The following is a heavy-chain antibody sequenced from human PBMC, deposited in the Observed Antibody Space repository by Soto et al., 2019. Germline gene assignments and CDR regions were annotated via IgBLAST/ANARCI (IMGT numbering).Heavy chain of an antibody. CDR3: AKGADYDILTGYYFDY. J-gene: IGHJ4*02. CDR1: GFTFDDYA. CDR2: ISWNSGSI. Sequence: EVQLVESGGGSVQPGRSLRLSCAASGFTFDDYAMHWVRQAPGKGLEWVSGISWNSGSIGYADSVKGRFTISRDNAKNSLYLQMNSLRAEDTALYYCAKGADYDILTGYYFDYWGQGTLVTVSS. V-gene: IGHV3-9*01. D-gene: IGHD3-9*01.